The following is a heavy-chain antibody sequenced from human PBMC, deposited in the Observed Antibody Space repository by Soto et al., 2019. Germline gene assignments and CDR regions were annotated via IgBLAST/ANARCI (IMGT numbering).Heavy chain of an antibody. CDR2: ISYDGSNK. CDR1: GFTFSSYA. CDR3: VRDKSPYSSGWHNRHFDY. Sequence: QVQLVESGGGVVQPGRSLRLSCAASGFTFSSYAMHWVRQAPGKGLEWVAVISYDGSNKYYADSVKGRFTISRDNSKTLNLQMNSLSAEDTAVYYCVRDKSPYSSGWHNRHFDYWCQVTLGTVSS. D-gene: IGHD6-19*01. V-gene: IGHV3-30-3*01. J-gene: IGHJ4*02.